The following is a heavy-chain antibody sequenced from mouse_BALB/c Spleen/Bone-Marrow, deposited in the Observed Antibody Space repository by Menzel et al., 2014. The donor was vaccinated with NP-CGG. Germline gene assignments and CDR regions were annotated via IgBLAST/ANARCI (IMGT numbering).Heavy chain of an antibody. J-gene: IGHJ4*01. V-gene: IGHV5-12-1*01. CDR1: GFAFSSYD. CDR2: ISSGGGST. D-gene: IGHD2-3*01. CDR3: ARHEDGYYDAMDY. Sequence: EVKLQESGGGLMKPGGSLKLSCAASGFAFSSYDMSWVRQTPEKRLEWVAYISSGGGSTYYPDTVKGRFTISRDNAKNTLYLQMSSLKSEDTAMYYCARHEDGYYDAMDYWGQGTSVTVSS.